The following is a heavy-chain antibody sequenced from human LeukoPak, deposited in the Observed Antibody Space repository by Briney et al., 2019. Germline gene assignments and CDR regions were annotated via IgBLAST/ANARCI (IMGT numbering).Heavy chain of an antibody. CDR3: ARSGSGYYRMGYYYYYMDV. CDR1: GYTFTSYD. Sequence: ASVKVSCKASGYTFTSYDINWVRQATGQGLEWMGWMNPNSGNTGYAQKFQGRVTITRNTSISTAYMELSSLRSEDTAVYYCARSGSGYYRMGYYYYYMDVWGKGTTVTVSS. CDR2: MNPNSGNT. V-gene: IGHV1-8*03. D-gene: IGHD3-3*01. J-gene: IGHJ6*03.